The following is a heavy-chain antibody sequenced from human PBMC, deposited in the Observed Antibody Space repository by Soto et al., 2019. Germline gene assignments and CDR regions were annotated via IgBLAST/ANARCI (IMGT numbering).Heavy chain of an antibody. CDR3: TSEDPSSSWPNYYYYYGMDV. J-gene: IGHJ6*02. V-gene: IGHV3-15*07. CDR2: IKSKTDGGTT. Sequence: PGGSLRLACAASGVTFSNAWMNWVRQAPGKGLEWVGRIKSKTDGGTTDYAAPVKGRFTISRDDSKNTLYLQMNSLKTEDTAVYYCTSEDPSSSWPNYYYYYGMDVWGQGTTVTVSS. D-gene: IGHD6-13*01. CDR1: GVTFSNAW.